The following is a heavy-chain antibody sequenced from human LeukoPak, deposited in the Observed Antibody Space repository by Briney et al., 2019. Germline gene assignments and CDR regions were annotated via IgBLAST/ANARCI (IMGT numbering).Heavy chain of an antibody. CDR1: GFTVSSNY. CDR3: ARDWGYYDSSDPVGY. CDR2: IYNDGHGGNT. J-gene: IGHJ4*02. Sequence: GGSLRLSCAASGFTVSSNYMSWVRQAPGKGLEWVSVIYNDGHGGNTYYADSVKGRFTISRDNSKNTLYLQMNSLRADDTAVYYCARDWGYYDSSDPVGYWGQGTLVTVSS. V-gene: IGHV3-53*01. D-gene: IGHD3-22*01.